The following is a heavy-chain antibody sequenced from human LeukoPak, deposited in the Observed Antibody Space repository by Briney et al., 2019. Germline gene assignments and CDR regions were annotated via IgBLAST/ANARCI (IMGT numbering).Heavy chain of an antibody. V-gene: IGHV3-23*01. CDR1: GFTFSSYA. J-gene: IGHJ3*01. CDR2: ISGSGGST. CDR3: ARDPNGDYIGAFGF. Sequence: GSLRLSCAASGFTFSSYAMSWVRQAPGKGLEWVSAISGSGGSTYYADSVKGRFTISRDNSKNTLYLQMNSLRAEDTAVYYCARDPNGDYIGAFGFRGQGTMVTVSS. D-gene: IGHD4-17*01.